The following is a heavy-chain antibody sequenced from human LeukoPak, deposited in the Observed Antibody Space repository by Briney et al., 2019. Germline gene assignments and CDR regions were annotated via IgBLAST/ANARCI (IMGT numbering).Heavy chain of an antibody. CDR1: GFAFSSYG. V-gene: IGHV3-30*18. J-gene: IGHJ1*01. D-gene: IGHD3-10*01. Sequence: GGSLRLSCAASGFAFSSYGMHWVRQAPGKGLEWVAVISYDGSNKYYAGSVKGRFTISRDNSKNTLYLQMNSLRAEDTAVYYCAKKMFGDYYGSGAQYFQHWGQGTLVTVSS. CDR3: AKKMFGDYYGSGAQYFQH. CDR2: ISYDGSNK.